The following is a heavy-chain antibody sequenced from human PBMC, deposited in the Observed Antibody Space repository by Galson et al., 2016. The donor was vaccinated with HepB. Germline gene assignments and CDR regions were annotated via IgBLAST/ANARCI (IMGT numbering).Heavy chain of an antibody. CDR1: GYTFWNYG. D-gene: IGHD1-14*01. CDR3: AKDGRVVEHRSLTDL. Sequence: SVKVSCKASGYTFWNYGVSWVRQAPGQGPEWMGWISGFNGDTKVAQKFQGRLTLTIDKLTSTVYMELKRLRSDDTAVFYCAKDGRVVEHRSLTDLWGQGTLVTVSS. J-gene: IGHJ5*02. V-gene: IGHV1-18*01. CDR2: ISGFNGDT.